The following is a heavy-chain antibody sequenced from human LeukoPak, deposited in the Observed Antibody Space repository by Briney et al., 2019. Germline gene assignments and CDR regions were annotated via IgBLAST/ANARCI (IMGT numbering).Heavy chain of an antibody. CDR2: INHSGST. D-gene: IGHD3-22*01. J-gene: IGHJ4*02. CDR1: GGSFSGYY. Sequence: SETLSLTCAVYGGSFSGYYWSWIRQPPGKGLEWIGEINHSGSTNYNPSLKSRVTISVDTSKNQFSLKLSSVTAADTAVYYCARGLRGYYDSRGFDYWGQGTLVTVSS. V-gene: IGHV4-34*01. CDR3: ARGLRGYYDSRGFDY.